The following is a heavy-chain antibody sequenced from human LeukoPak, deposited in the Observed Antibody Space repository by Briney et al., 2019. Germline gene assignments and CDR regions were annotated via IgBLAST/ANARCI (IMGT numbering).Heavy chain of an antibody. V-gene: IGHV4-34*01. CDR3: ARIYCSGGSCYQQSFDY. D-gene: IGHD2-15*01. CDR2: INHSGST. J-gene: IGHJ4*02. CDR1: GGSFSGYY. Sequence: SETLSLTCAVYGGSFSGYYWSWIRQPPGKGLEWIGKINHSGSTNYNPSLKSRVTISVDTSKNQFSLKLSSVTAADTAVYYCARIYCSGGSCYQQSFDYWGQGTLVTVSS.